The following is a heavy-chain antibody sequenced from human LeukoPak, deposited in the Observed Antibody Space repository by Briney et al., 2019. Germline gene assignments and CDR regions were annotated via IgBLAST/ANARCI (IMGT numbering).Heavy chain of an antibody. D-gene: IGHD6-19*01. CDR1: GFSFSNHG. J-gene: IGHJ4*02. CDR2: IARDGGAK. CDR3: AREATWGQWYFDH. V-gene: IGHV3-30*03. Sequence: GGSLRLSCVASGFSFSNHGMHWVRQATGKGLEWVSVIARDGGAKFYADSVKGRFTLSRDNSKNMFFLQMNFLTVEDTAIYYCAREATWGQWYFDHWGQGTPVTVSS.